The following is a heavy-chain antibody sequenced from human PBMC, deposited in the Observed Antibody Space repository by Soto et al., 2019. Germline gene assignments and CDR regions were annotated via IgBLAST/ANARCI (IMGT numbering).Heavy chain of an antibody. Sequence: EVQLVESGGGLVQPGGSLRLSCAASGFSFSSYWMVWVRQVPGKGLMWVARISEDGSSTNYADSVKGRLIMCRDNAKNMVDLKMSSLRAEDTAVYCCETCGSIVVVDVNECDIWGEGKMVTVSS. V-gene: IGHV3-74*01. CDR3: ETCGSIVVVDVNECDI. J-gene: IGHJ3*02. CDR1: GFSFSSYW. CDR2: ISEDGSST. D-gene: IGHD2-21*01.